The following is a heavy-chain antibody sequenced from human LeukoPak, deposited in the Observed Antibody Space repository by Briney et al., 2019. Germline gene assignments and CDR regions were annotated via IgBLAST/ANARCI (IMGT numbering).Heavy chain of an antibody. CDR1: GFTFSSYG. CDR3: AKDRHFDY. CDR2: ISYDGSNK. J-gene: IGHJ4*02. Sequence: GGSLRLSCAASGFTFSSYGMHWVRQAPGKGLEWVAVISYDGSNKCYADSVKGRFTISRDNSKNTLYLRMNSLRAEDTAVYYCAKDRHFDYWGQGTLVTVSS. V-gene: IGHV3-30*18.